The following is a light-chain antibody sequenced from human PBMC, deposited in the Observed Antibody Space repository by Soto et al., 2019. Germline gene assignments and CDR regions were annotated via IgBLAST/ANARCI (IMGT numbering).Light chain of an antibody. CDR1: ISDVGDYKS. CDR3: SSHIRDNIWV. CDR2: EVA. J-gene: IGLJ3*02. Sequence: QSALTQPASVSGSPGQSITISCTGAISDVGDYKSVSWYQQHPGKAPKLIIYEVASRPSGVSHRFSASKSGKMASLTISGLQAEDEADYYCSSHIRDNIWVFGGGTKVTVL. V-gene: IGLV2-14*01.